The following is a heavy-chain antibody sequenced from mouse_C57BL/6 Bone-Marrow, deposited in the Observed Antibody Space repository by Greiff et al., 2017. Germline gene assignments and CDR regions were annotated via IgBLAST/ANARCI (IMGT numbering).Heavy chain of an antibody. J-gene: IGHJ4*01. CDR2: ILPGSGST. CDR3: ARWGNAMDY. Sequence: VKLQESGADLMKPGASVKLSCKATGYTFTGYWIEWVNQRPGNGLEWIGEILPGSGSTNYNEKLTGKDTFTDDTSSNTAYMQLSSLTTEDSAIYYCARWGNAMDYWGQGTSVTVSS. V-gene: IGHV1-9*01. CDR1: GYTFTGYW.